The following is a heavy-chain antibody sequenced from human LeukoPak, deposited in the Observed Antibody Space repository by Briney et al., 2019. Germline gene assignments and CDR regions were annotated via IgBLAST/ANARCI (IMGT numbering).Heavy chain of an antibody. CDR1: GFTFSSYS. CDR2: ISSSSSTI. V-gene: IGHV3-48*01. CDR3: ARSETYGSGSYGDPFDY. J-gene: IGHJ4*02. D-gene: IGHD3-10*01. Sequence: GGSLRLSCAASGFTFSSYSMNWVRQAPGKGLEWVSYISSSSSTIYYADSVKGRFIISRDNAKNSLYLQMNSLRAEDTAVYYCARSETYGSGSYGDPFDYWGQGTLVTVSS.